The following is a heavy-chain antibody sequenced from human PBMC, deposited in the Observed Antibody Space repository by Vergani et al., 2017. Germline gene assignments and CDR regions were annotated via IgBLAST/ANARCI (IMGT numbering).Heavy chain of an antibody. CDR2: IEQDGSEK. CDR3: ARPSAPGHYDALDI. CDR1: GFMFSNYW. Sequence: EVQLVESGGGLVQPGGSLRLSCAASGFMFSNYWMNWVRQAPGKGLEWVANIEQDGSEKYYVDSVRGRFTISRDNAKNSLYLQMNSLRAEDTAVYHYARPSAPGHYDALDIWGQGKMVTVSS. D-gene: IGHD4-17*01. V-gene: IGHV3-7*01. J-gene: IGHJ3*02.